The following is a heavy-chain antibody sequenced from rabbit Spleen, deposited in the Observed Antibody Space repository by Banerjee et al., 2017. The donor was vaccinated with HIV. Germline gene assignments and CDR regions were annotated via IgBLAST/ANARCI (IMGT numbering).Heavy chain of an antibody. D-gene: IGHD4-1*01. CDR3: VREAAYYFVL. CDR2: IDGGSSGST. J-gene: IGHJ4*01. CDR1: GFSFSSGYY. V-gene: IGHV1S40*01. Sequence: QSLEESGGDLVKPGASLTLTCKASGFSFSSGYYICWVRQAPGKGLEWIACIDGGSSGSTYYASWAKGRFTISKTSSTTVTLQMTSLTAADTATYFCVREAAYYFVLWGPGTLVTVS.